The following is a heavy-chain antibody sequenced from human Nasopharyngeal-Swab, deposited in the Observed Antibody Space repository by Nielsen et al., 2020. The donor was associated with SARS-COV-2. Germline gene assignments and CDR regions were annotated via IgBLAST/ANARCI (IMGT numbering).Heavy chain of an antibody. V-gene: IGHV3-11*05. CDR1: GFTFSDYY. Sequence: GESLKISWAAYGFTFSDYYMSWIRQAPGKGLEWVSYISSSRSYTNYADSVKGRFTISRDNAKNSLYLQMNSLRAEDTAVYYCARGTATGCFDPWGQGTLVTVSS. CDR2: ISSSRSYT. D-gene: IGHD4-17*01. CDR3: ARGTATGCFDP. J-gene: IGHJ5*02.